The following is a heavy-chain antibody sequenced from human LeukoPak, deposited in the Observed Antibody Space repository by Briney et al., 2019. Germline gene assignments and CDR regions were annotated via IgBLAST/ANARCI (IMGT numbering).Heavy chain of an antibody. Sequence: ASVKVSCKASGYTFTSYGINWVRQAPGQGLEWMGWISAYNGNTNYAQKVQGRVTMTTDTSTSTAYMELGNLRSDDTAVYYCARDSNSWGPTSNWFDPWGQGTLVTVSS. CDR1: GYTFTSYG. CDR2: ISAYNGNT. CDR3: ARDSNSWGPTSNWFDP. J-gene: IGHJ5*02. V-gene: IGHV1-18*01. D-gene: IGHD3-16*01.